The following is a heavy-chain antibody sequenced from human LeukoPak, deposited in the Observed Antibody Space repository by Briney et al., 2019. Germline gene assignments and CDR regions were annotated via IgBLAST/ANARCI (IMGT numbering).Heavy chain of an antibody. Sequence: AGGSLRLSCAVSGITLSNYGMLWVRQAPRKGVEWVAGISDSGRSTNYADSVKGLFTISTDNPKNTLYLQMNSMRAEDTAVYFCAKRGVVIRVILVGFHKEATYFDSWGQGALVTVSS. CDR3: AKRGVVIRVILVGFHKEATYFDS. J-gene: IGHJ4*02. CDR2: ISDSGRST. CDR1: GITLSNYG. V-gene: IGHV3-23*01. D-gene: IGHD3-22*01.